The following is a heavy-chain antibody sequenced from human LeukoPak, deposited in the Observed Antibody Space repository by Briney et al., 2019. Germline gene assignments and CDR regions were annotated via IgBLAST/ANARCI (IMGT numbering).Heavy chain of an antibody. CDR2: ISASGDRT. CDR1: GFSFSSHG. V-gene: IGHV3-23*01. Sequence: GGSLRLSCAASGFSFSSHGMSWVRQSPGKGLEWVSSISASGDRTYYPDPVKGRFTISRDNSKNTLYLEMDSLRDEDTAVYYCTKRGRDWGPFDYWGQGTLVTVSS. J-gene: IGHJ4*02. D-gene: IGHD7-27*01. CDR3: TKRGRDWGPFDY.